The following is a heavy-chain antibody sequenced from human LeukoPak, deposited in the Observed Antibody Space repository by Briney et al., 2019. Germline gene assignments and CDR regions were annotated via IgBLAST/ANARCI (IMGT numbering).Heavy chain of an antibody. CDR1: GGSISGSTSY. J-gene: IGHJ5*02. D-gene: IGHD3-10*01. CDR3: SRYDSDTGDFDP. Sequence: SGTLSLTCTVSGGSISGSTSYWGWIRQSPGKGLEWIGLLNYSGTTYYNPSFKSRVSISIDRSRTQFSLKLSSVTAADTAFYYCSRYDSDTGDFDPWGQGTLVTISS. V-gene: IGHV4-39*07. CDR2: LNYSGTT.